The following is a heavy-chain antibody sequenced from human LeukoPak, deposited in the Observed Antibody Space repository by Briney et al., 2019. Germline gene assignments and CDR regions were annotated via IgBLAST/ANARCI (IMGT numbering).Heavy chain of an antibody. CDR3: AKDSNRGWHYYYYYYMDV. CDR1: GFTFSSYA. Sequence: GGSLRLSCAASGFTFSSYAMGWVRQAAGKGLERVSAISGSGGSTYYADSVKGRFTISRDNSKNTLYLQMNSLRAEDTAVYYCAKDSNRGWHYYYYYYMDVWGKGTTVTVSS. J-gene: IGHJ6*03. D-gene: IGHD6-19*01. CDR2: ISGSGGST. V-gene: IGHV3-23*01.